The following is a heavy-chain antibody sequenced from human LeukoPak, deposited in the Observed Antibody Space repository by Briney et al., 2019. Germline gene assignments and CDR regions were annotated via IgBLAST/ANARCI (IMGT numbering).Heavy chain of an antibody. CDR1: GFTFSSNS. CDR2: ICSGGREI. J-gene: IGHJ6*02. V-gene: IGHV3-21*01. Sequence: GGSLRLSCAASGFTFSSNSMNWVRQAPGEGLEWVSSICSGGREIYSADSVRGGFTISREKAKNSLFLQNNRLRAEETAVCYCASERYDILPGYSNYYSFYGMDVWGQGTTVTVSS. CDR3: ASERYDILPGYSNYYSFYGMDV. D-gene: IGHD3-9*01.